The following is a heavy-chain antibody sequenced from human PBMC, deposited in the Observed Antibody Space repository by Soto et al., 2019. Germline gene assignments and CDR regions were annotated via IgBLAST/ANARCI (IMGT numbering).Heavy chain of an antibody. J-gene: IGHJ4*02. CDR1: GGSIRSGGYA. Sequence: QLQLQESGSGLVKPSQTLSLTCAVSGGSIRSGGYAWTWIRQPPGKGLEWIGYIYASGSTNYNPSLKSRLTMSLDRSKNQFSLKLSSVTAEDTAVYYCARSYGGNSDYYFDYWGQGTLVTVSS. CDR3: ARSYGGNSDYYFDY. V-gene: IGHV4-30-2*01. D-gene: IGHD4-17*01. CDR2: IYASGST.